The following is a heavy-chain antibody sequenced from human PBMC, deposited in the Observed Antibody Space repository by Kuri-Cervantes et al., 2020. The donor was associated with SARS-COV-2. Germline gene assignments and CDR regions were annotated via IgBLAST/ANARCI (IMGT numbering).Heavy chain of an antibody. CDR1: GFTFSSYSMN. J-gene: IGHJ4*02. CDR3: ARHQRGPQRYDSSGKFDY. CDR2: IYYSGST. Sequence: ESLKISCAASGFTFSSYSMNWVRQAPGKGLEWIGSIYYSGSTYYNPSLKSQVTISVDTSRNQFSLKLSSVTAADTAVYYCARHQRGPQRYDSSGKFDYWGQGTLVTVSS. D-gene: IGHD3-22*01. V-gene: IGHV4-39*01.